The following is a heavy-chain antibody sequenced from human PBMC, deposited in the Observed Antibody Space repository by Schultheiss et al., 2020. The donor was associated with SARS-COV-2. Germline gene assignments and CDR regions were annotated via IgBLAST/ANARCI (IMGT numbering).Heavy chain of an antibody. Sequence: GGSLRLSCAASGFTFSDYYMSWIRQAPGKGLEWVSYISSSGSTIYYADSVKGRFTISRDNAKNSLYLQMNSLRAEDTAVYYCARGRLWFGTRYYGMDVWGQGTTVTVSS. D-gene: IGHD3-10*01. CDR3: ARGRLWFGTRYYGMDV. CDR2: ISSSGSTI. CDR1: GFTFSDYY. V-gene: IGHV3-11*01. J-gene: IGHJ6*02.